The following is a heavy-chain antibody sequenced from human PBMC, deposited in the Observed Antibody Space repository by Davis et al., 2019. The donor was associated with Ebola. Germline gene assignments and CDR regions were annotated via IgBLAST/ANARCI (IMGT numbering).Heavy chain of an antibody. CDR1: GFTFSDYY. Sequence: GGSLRLSCAASGFTFSDYYMSWIRQAPGKGLEWVANIKQDGSEKYYVDSVKGRFTISRDNAKNTLYLQIDSPRPEDTAVYFCTSGLMDIWGQGTTVVVS. D-gene: IGHD3/OR15-3a*01. V-gene: IGHV3-7*01. CDR2: IKQDGSEK. CDR3: TSGLMDI. J-gene: IGHJ6*02.